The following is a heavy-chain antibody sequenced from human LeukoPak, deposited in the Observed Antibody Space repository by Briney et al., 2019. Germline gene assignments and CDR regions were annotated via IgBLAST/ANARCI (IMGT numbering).Heavy chain of an antibody. D-gene: IGHD1-26*01. J-gene: IGHJ5*02. CDR2: VNESGGT. CDR1: IDSFSNYH. CDR3: ARGQGATVPQVGKNWFDP. Sequence: SETLSLTCAVYIDSFSNYHWNWIRRTPAKGMEWIGEVNESGGTNISPSLRSRVILSVDTSKNQFSLKLISVTVADTAIYYCARGQGATVPQVGKNWFDPWGQGTRVTVSS. V-gene: IGHV4-34*01.